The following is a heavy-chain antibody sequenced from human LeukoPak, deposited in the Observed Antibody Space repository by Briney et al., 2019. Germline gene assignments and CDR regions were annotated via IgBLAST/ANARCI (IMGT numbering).Heavy chain of an antibody. D-gene: IGHD3-22*01. V-gene: IGHV4-34*01. CDR3: ARGTSSGYYYFVY. CDR2: INHSGST. J-gene: IGHJ4*02. CDR1: GGSFSGYY. Sequence: KTSETLSLTCAVYGGSFSGYYWSWIRQPPGKGLEWIGEINHSGSTNYNPSLKSRVTISVDTSKNQFSLKLSSVTAADTAVYYCARGTSSGYYYFVYWGQGTLVTVSS.